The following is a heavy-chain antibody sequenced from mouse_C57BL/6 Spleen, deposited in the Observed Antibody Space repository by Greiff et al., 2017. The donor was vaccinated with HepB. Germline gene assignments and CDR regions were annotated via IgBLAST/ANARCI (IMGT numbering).Heavy chain of an antibody. V-gene: IGHV3-1*01. D-gene: IGHD1-1*01. CDR1: GYSITSGYD. CDR2: ISYSGST. CDR3: ARDPYYYGSNWYFDV. J-gene: IGHJ1*03. Sequence: EVQLVESGPGMVKPSQSLSLTCTVTGYSITSGYDWHWIRHFPGNKLEWMGYISYSGSTNYNPSLKSRISITHDTSKNHFFLKLNSVTTEDTATYYCARDPYYYGSNWYFDVWGTGTTVTVSS.